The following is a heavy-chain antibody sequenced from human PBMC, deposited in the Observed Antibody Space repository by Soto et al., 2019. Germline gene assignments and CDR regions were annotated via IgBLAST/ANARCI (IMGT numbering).Heavy chain of an antibody. CDR3: ARSQGSSTSLEIYYYYYYGMDV. Sequence: SVKVSCKASGGTFSSYAISWVRQAPGQGLEWMGGIIPISGAANYAQKFQGRVTITADESTSTAYMELSSLRSEDTAVYYCARSQGSSTSLEIYYYYYYGMDVWGQGTTVTVS. D-gene: IGHD2-2*01. CDR1: GGTFSSYA. V-gene: IGHV1-69*13. CDR2: IIPISGAA. J-gene: IGHJ6*02.